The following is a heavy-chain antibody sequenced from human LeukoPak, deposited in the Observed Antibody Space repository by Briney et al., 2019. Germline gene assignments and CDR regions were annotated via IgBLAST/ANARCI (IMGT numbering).Heavy chain of an antibody. CDR2: ISSSSTI. CDR3: VPLNWNPPGDFDR. D-gene: IGHD1-20*01. V-gene: IGHV3-48*04. Sequence: GGSLSLSCAASGVIFSSYSRNWVRQAAGEGLEWVSYISSSSTIYYADSVKGRFTISRDNAKNSLYLQMNSLRVEDTAVYYCVPLNWNPPGDFDRWGQGTLVTVSS. J-gene: IGHJ4*02. CDR1: GVIFSSYS.